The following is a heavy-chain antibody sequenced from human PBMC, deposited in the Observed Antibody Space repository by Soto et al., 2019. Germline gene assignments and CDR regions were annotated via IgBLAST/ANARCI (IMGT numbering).Heavy chain of an antibody. D-gene: IGHD3-3*01. CDR2: IKQVGMEK. CDR3: ARDREWHDAFDI. Sequence: EVQLVESGGGLVQPGGSLRLSCAASGFTFSSYWMSWVRQAPGRGWEGGANIKQVGMEKYYVDFVKGRFTISRDNAKNSLSLQMNSLRAEDTAVYYCARDREWHDAFDIWGQGTMVTVSS. CDR1: GFTFSSYW. J-gene: IGHJ3*02. V-gene: IGHV3-7*01.